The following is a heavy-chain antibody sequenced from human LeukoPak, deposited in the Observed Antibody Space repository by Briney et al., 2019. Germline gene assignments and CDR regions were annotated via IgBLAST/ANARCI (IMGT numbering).Heavy chain of an antibody. V-gene: IGHV3-21*01. D-gene: IGHD6-19*01. Sequence: GGSLRLSCAASGFTFSTYSMNWGRQAPGKGLEWVSSITSPVGRMYHADSLKGRITISRDNARSTLYLQMNSLRAEDTAVYYCATDGRSSGWYGFDYWGQGILVTVSS. CDR2: ITSPVGRM. CDR1: GFTFSTYS. J-gene: IGHJ4*02. CDR3: ATDGRSSGWYGFDY.